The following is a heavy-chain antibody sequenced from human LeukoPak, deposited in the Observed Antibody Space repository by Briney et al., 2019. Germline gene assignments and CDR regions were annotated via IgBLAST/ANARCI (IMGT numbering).Heavy chain of an antibody. D-gene: IGHD3-3*01. CDR1: RFTFSSSG. J-gene: IGHJ4*02. CDR2: ISSGSSTI. CDR3: ARDRNTDFWSGYYTNYFDY. Sequence: GGSLRLSCAASRFTFSSSGMNWVRQAPGKGLEWVSYISSGSSTIFYSDSVKGRFTISRDNAKNSLYLQMNSLRAEDTAVYYCARDRNTDFWSGYYTNYFDYWGQGTLVTVSS. V-gene: IGHV3-48*04.